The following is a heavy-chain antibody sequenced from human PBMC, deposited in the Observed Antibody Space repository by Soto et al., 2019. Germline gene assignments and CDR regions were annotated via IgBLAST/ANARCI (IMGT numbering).Heavy chain of an antibody. D-gene: IGHD3-16*01. CDR2: ISAYNGNT. Sequence: GASVKVSCKASGYTFTSYGISWVRQAPGQGLEWMGWISAYNGNTNYAQKLQGGVTMTTDTSTSTAYMELRSLRSDDTAVYYCAREAQDTIGEYYYYYYMDVWGKGTTVTVSS. CDR3: AREAQDTIGEYYYYYYMDV. J-gene: IGHJ6*03. CDR1: GYTFTSYG. V-gene: IGHV1-18*01.